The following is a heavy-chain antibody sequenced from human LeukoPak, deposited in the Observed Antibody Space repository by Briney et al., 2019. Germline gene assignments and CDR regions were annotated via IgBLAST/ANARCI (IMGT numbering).Heavy chain of an antibody. CDR1: GGSISSGGYS. V-gene: IGHV4-30-2*01. D-gene: IGHD6-13*01. Sequence: PSQTLSLTCAVSGGSISSGGYSWSWIRQPPGKGLEWIGYIYHSGSTYYNPSLKSRVTISVDRSKNQFSLKLSSVTAADTAVYYCARGIAAAARGFDPWGQGTLVTVSS. J-gene: IGHJ5*02. CDR3: ARGIAAAARGFDP. CDR2: IYHSGST.